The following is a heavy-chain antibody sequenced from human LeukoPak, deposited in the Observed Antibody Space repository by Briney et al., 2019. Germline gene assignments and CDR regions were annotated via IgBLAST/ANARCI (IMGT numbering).Heavy chain of an antibody. CDR1: GGSISSGSYY. Sequence: PSETLSLTCTVSGGSISSGSYYWSWIRQPAGKGLEWIGRIYTSGSTNYSPSLKSRVTISVDTSKNQFSLKLSSVTAADTAVYYCARDPPYYYDSSGHFAFDIWGQGTMVTVSS. D-gene: IGHD3-22*01. CDR2: IYTSGST. V-gene: IGHV4-61*02. CDR3: ARDPPYYYDSSGHFAFDI. J-gene: IGHJ3*02.